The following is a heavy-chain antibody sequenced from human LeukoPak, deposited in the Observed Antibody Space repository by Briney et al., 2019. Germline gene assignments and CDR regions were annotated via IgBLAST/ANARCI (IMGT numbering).Heavy chain of an antibody. CDR2: MFHSGTT. J-gene: IGHJ4*02. CDR1: GYSISSNYY. D-gene: IGHD1-26*01. V-gene: IGHV4-38-2*02. CDR3: ARVVGATQLDY. Sequence: SSETQSLTCTVSGYSISSNYYWAWIRQPPGKGLEWIGNMFHSGTTAYNPSLKSRVTIPKDTSKNQFSLNLRFVTAADTAVYFCARVVGATQLDYWGQGILVTVSS.